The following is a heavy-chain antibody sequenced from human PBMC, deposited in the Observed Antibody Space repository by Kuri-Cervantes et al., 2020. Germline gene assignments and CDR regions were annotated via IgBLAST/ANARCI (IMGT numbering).Heavy chain of an antibody. V-gene: IGHV1-46*01. CDR3: ARVPYYYGSGSSPSGMDV. D-gene: IGHD3-10*01. CDR2: INPSGTST. CDR1: GYTFSSYY. J-gene: IGHJ6*02. Sequence: ASVKVSCKASGYTFSSYYMHWVRQAPGQGLEWMGIINPSGTSTSYTQKFQGRVTITRDTSASTAYMELSSLRSEDTAVYYCARVPYYYGSGSSPSGMDVWGQGTTVTVSS.